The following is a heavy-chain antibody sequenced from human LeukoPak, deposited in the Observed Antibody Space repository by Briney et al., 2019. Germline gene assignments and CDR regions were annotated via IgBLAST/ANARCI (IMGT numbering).Heavy chain of an antibody. CDR2: IYYSGST. CDR1: GGSISSSSYY. D-gene: IGHD4-23*01. CDR3: ARPFGGYGGNFGAFDI. V-gene: IGHV4-39*01. Sequence: SETLSLTCTVSGGSISSSSYYWGWIRQPPGKGLEWIGSIYYSGSTYYNPSLKSRVTISVDTSKNQFSLKLSSVTAADTAVYYCARPFGGYGGNFGAFDIWGQGTMVTVSS. J-gene: IGHJ3*02.